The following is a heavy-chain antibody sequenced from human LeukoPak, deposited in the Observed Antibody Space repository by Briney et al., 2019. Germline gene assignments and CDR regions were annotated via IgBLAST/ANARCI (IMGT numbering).Heavy chain of an antibody. J-gene: IGHJ4*02. V-gene: IGHV4-59*01. CDR1: GGSISGYY. Sequence: PSETLSLTCTVSGGSISGYYWSWIRQPPGKGLEWIGYIYYSGSTNYNPSLKSRVTISVDTSKNQFSLKLSSVTAADTAVYYCACWRWLQLEGVGYWGQGTLVTVSS. CDR3: ACWRWLQLEGVGY. D-gene: IGHD5-24*01. CDR2: IYYSGST.